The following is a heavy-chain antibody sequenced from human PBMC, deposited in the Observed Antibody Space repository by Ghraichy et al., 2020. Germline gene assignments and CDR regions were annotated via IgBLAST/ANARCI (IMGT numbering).Heavy chain of an antibody. CDR3: ARRLSLQRPYSSGWYARRSQGNAFDI. CDR1: GYTFTSYD. CDR2: MNPNSGNT. D-gene: IGHD6-19*01. V-gene: IGHV1-8*01. Sequence: ASVKVSCKASGYTFTSYDINWVRQATGQGLEWMGWMNPNSGNTGYAQKFQGRVTMTRNTSISTAYMELSSLRSEDTAVYYCARRLSLQRPYSSGWYARRSQGNAFDIWGQGTMVTVSS. J-gene: IGHJ3*02.